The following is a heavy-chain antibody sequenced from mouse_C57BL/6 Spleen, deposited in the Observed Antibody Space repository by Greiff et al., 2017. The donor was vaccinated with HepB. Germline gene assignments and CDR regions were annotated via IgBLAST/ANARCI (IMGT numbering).Heavy chain of an antibody. CDR1: GFTFSDYG. J-gene: IGHJ4*01. D-gene: IGHD3-1*01. CDR2: ISSGSSTI. V-gene: IGHV5-17*01. Sequence: EVKLVESGGGLVKPGGSLKLSCAASGFTFSDYGMHWVRQAPEKGLEWVAYISSGSSTIYYADTVKGRFTISIDNAKNTLFLQMTSLRSEDTAMYDCARAAGPYYYAMDYWGQGTSVTVSS. CDR3: ARAAGPYYYAMDY.